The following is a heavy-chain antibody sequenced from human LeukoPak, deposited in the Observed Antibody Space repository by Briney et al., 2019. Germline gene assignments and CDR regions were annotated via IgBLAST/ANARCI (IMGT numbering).Heavy chain of an antibody. CDR3: AKDAMGDYFDY. CDR1: GFTFDDYA. Sequence: GGSLRLSCAASGFTFDDYAMHWVRQAPGKGLEWVSGISWNSGSIGYADSVKGRFTISRDNAKNSLYLQMNSLRAEDTALYYCAKDAMGDYFDYWGQGTLVTVSS. V-gene: IGHV3-9*01. CDR2: ISWNSGSI. D-gene: IGHD3-16*01. J-gene: IGHJ4*02.